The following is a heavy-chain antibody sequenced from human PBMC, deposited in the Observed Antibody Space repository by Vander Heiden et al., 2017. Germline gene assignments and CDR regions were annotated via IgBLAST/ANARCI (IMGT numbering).Heavy chain of an antibody. D-gene: IGHD3-16*02. V-gene: IGHV4-39*01. CDR2: IFSNGDT. J-gene: IGHJ5*02. Sequence: QPQLQESGPGLVKPSEPLSPTCTVPGASVYSFSYYCGWIRQPPGEGLEWIGYIFSNGDTYYNPSLESRVTISVDTSKNQFSLKLSSVTAADTAVYYCARQTYRSFAPWGQGVLVTVSS. CDR3: ARQTYRSFAP. CDR1: GASVYSFSYY.